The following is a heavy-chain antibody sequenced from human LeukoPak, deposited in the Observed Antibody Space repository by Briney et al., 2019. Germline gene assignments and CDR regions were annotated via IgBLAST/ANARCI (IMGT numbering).Heavy chain of an antibody. J-gene: IGHJ6*03. CDR2: IYHSGST. D-gene: IGHD3-22*01. V-gene: IGHV4-39*01. Sequence: SETLSLTCTVSGGSISSSSYYWGWIRQPPGKGLEWIGSIYHSGSTYYNPSLKSRVTISVDTSKNQFSLKLSSVTAADTAVYYCARQFYYDSSGYSPIAYYYYMDVWGKGTTVTISS. CDR1: GGSISSSSYY. CDR3: ARQFYYDSSGYSPIAYYYYMDV.